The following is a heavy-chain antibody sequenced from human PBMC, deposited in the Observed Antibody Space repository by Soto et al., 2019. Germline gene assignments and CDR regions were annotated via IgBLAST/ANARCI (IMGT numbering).Heavy chain of an antibody. V-gene: IGHV2-5*02. CDR3: AHCRKLVREDAQVGDFEC. CDR2: IYWDDDE. J-gene: IGHJ6*01. D-gene: IGHD1-26*01. CDR1: GFSLTTDGEG. Sequence: QITLKESGPTLVKSTQTLTLTCTFSGFSLTTDGEGVGWVRQSPGEALEWLALIYWDDDERYSPSLKTRLTITKDISRNQVVLVMTSMERVDAGTYVCAHCRKLVREDAQVGDFECWG.